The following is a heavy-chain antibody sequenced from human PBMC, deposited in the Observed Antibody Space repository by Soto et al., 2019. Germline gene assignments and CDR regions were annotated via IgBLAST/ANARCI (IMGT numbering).Heavy chain of an antibody. V-gene: IGHV3-30*19. Sequence: QVQLVESGGGVVQPGTSLRLSCVGSGFTFRSFVIHWVRQAPGRGLEWVALTSYDGTNKYFGDSVKGRFTISRDNSRNTVDRQMDSLRLEDTALYYCVRWGTTGGLDVWGQGTLVSVSS. CDR3: VRWGTTGGLDV. CDR2: TSYDGTNK. D-gene: IGHD3-16*01. J-gene: IGHJ4*02. CDR1: GFTFRSFV.